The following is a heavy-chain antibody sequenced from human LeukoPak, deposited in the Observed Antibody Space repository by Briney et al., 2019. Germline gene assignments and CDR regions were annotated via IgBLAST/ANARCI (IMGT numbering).Heavy chain of an antibody. CDR1: GFTVSSNY. CDR2: IYSGGST. CDR3: ARGPPYYDFWSGYYA. J-gene: IGHJ5*02. V-gene: IGHV3-53*01. D-gene: IGHD3-3*01. Sequence: PGGSLRLSCAASGFTVSSNYMSWVRQAPGKGLEWVSVIYSGGSTYYADSVKGRFTISRDNAKNSLYLQMNSLRAEDTAVYYCARGPPYYDFWSGYYAWGQGTLVTVSS.